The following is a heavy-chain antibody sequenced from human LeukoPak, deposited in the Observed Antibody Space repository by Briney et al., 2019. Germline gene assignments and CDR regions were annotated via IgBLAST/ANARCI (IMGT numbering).Heavy chain of an antibody. CDR3: AREGDYYNTSGTLDY. Sequence: WETLSLTCTVSGCTISSYYWSWIRQAAGKGLEWIGRIYTSGSTNYNPSLKSRATISVDTSKNQFSLKLSSVTAADTAVYYCAREGDYYNTSGTLDYWGQGTLVTVSS. V-gene: IGHV4-4*07. CDR2: IYTSGST. J-gene: IGHJ4*02. CDR1: GCTISSYY. D-gene: IGHD3-22*01.